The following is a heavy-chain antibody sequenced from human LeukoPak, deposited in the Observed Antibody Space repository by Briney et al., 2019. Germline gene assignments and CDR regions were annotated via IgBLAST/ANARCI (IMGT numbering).Heavy chain of an antibody. CDR1: GGTFSSYA. J-gene: IGHJ5*02. CDR2: IIPIFGTA. D-gene: IGHD3-10*01. Sequence: SVKVSCKASGGTFSSYAISWVRQAPGHGLEWMGGIIPIFGTANYAQKFQGRVTITTDESTSTAYMELSSLRSEDTAVYYCARYLYYYGSGSSNWFDPWGQGTLVTVSS. V-gene: IGHV1-69*05. CDR3: ARYLYYYGSGSSNWFDP.